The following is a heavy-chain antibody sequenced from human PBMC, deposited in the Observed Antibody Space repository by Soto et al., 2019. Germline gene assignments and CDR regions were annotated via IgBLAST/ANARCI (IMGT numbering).Heavy chain of an antibody. CDR1: GFTFSSYS. Sequence: EVQLVESGGGLVKPGGSLRLSCAASGFTFSSYSVIWVRQAPGKGLEWVSSISSGTSYISYAEAVKGRFTISRDNAKSSLFMQMNSLRAHDTAVYYCARVALDYYDSSGYLDYWGQGTLVTDSS. V-gene: IGHV3-21*01. D-gene: IGHD3-22*01. J-gene: IGHJ4*02. CDR3: ARVALDYYDSSGYLDY. CDR2: ISSGTSYI.